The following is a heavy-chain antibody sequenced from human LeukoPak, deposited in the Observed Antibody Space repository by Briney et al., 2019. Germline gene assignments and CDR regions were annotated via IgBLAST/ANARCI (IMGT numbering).Heavy chain of an antibody. V-gene: IGHV3-48*02. CDR1: GFAFSSYS. CDR3: ARDKDWAFDY. Sequence: GGSLRLSCAASGFAFSSYSMNWVRQAPGKGLEWASYISSGSGAVHYADSVKGRFTISRDSAKNSLYLQMNSLRDEDTAVYYCARDKDWAFDYWGQGTLVTVSS. J-gene: IGHJ4*02. CDR2: ISSGSGAV. D-gene: IGHD3/OR15-3a*01.